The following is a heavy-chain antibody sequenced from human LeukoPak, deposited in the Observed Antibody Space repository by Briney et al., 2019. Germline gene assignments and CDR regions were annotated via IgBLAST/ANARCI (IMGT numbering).Heavy chain of an antibody. D-gene: IGHD7-27*01. CDR3: VRGGVWGLSSNWLEA. CDR1: GFTFSSHD. CDR2: FIPAGDR. J-gene: IGHJ5*02. Sequence: GGSLRLSCAASGFTFSSHDMHRVRQAAGKGLEWVSGFIPAGDRYYAESVKGRFTISRENAKSSLYLQMNSLRVGDTAVYYCVRGGVWGLSSNWLEAWGQGILVTVSS. V-gene: IGHV3-13*04.